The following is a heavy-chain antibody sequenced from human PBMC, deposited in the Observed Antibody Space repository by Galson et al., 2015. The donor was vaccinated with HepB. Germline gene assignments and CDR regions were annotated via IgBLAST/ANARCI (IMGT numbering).Heavy chain of an antibody. J-gene: IGHJ6*04. CDR3: ARERFMDV. CDR1: EFTLSSTH. CDR2: IYSGGAT. Sequence: SLRLSCAVSEFTLSSTHLTWVRQAPGTGLEWVALIYSGGATEYADSVKGRFTISRDNFKNTVYLQMNSLRVEDTAIYYCARERFMDVWGRGTTVTVSS. V-gene: IGHV3-53*01.